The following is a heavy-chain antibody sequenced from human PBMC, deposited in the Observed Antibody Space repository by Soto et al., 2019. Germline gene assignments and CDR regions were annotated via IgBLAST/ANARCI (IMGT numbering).Heavy chain of an antibody. Sequence: EVQLVESGGGLIQPGGSLRLSCAASGFSVSSNYMNWVRQAPGKGLEWVSRIKGDGSETNYADSVKGRFTISRDNAKNTLYLQLNSLRAEDTAVYYCLRGNSGYGNFDYWGQGTRVTVSS. D-gene: IGHD5-12*01. V-gene: IGHV3-74*02. CDR1: GFSVSSNY. J-gene: IGHJ4*02. CDR3: LRGNSGYGNFDY. CDR2: IKGDGSET.